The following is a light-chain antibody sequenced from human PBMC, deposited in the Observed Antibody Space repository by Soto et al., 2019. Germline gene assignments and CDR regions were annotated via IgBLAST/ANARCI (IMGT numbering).Light chain of an antibody. Sequence: DIQLSQSPSFLSASVGDRVTITCRASQGISRYLAWYQQKPGKAPKLLIYAASTLQSGVPSRFSGSGSGTEFTLTISSLQPEDFANYYCQLLNSYPFLTFGGGTKLEIK. CDR3: QLLNSYPFLT. V-gene: IGKV1-9*01. CDR1: QGISRY. J-gene: IGKJ4*01. CDR2: AAS.